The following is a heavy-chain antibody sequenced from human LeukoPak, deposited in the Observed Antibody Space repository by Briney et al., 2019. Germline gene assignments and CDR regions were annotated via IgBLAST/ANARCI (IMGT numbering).Heavy chain of an antibody. J-gene: IGHJ6*02. Sequence: ASVKVSCKAFGYTFNDYYMHWMRQAPEQGPEWMGWINPNSGDTNYAQKLQGRVTMTRDTSISTTYMELSRLRFDDTAVYYCARDGSLDVWGQGTTVTVSS. CDR3: ARDGSLDV. CDR1: GYTFNDYY. CDR2: INPNSGDT. V-gene: IGHV1-2*02. D-gene: IGHD6-13*01.